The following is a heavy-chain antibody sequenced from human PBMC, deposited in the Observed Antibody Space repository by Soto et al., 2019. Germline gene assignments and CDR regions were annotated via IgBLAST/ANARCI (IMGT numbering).Heavy chain of an antibody. CDR2: INAGNGNT. CDR3: ARDPYYDSSGYYYGGWFDP. D-gene: IGHD3-22*01. Sequence: QVQLVQSGAEVKKPGASVKVSCKASGYTFTSYAMHWVRQAPGQRLEWMGWINAGNGNTKYSQKFQGRVTITRDTSASTAYMELSSLRSEDTAVYYCARDPYYDSSGYYYGGWFDPWGQGTLVTGSS. V-gene: IGHV1-3*01. CDR1: GYTFTSYA. J-gene: IGHJ5*02.